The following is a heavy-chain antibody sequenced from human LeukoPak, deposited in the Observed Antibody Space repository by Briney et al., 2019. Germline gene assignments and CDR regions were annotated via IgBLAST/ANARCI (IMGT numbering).Heavy chain of an antibody. D-gene: IGHD3-10*01. CDR3: ARDRDDYGDY. Sequence: VASVKVSCKASGGTFSSYAISWVRQAPGQGLEWMGGIIPIFGTANYAQKFQGRVTITADESTSTAYMELSSLRSEDTAVYYCARDRDDYGDYWGQGTLVTVSP. CDR2: IIPIFGTA. CDR1: GGTFSSYA. J-gene: IGHJ4*02. V-gene: IGHV1-69*13.